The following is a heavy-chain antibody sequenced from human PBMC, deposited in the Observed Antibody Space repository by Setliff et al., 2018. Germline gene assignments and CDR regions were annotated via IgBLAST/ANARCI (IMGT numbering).Heavy chain of an antibody. D-gene: IGHD3-10*01. CDR1: GYSFSNYA. Sequence: SVKVSCKTSGYSFSNYALTWVRQVPGQGLEWMGRIFPKYGTANYAQEFQGKVSITADESTSTGYLELSSLQSEDTAVCYCARDWRHSGMSWANYFDYWGQGTVVTVSS. CDR2: IFPKYGTA. CDR3: ARDWRHSGMSWANYFDY. J-gene: IGHJ4*02. V-gene: IGHV1-69*13.